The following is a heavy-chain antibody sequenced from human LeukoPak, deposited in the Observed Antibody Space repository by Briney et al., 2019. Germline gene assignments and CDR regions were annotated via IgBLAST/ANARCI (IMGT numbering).Heavy chain of an antibody. CDR1: GFTFDDYA. CDR2: IYHSGST. D-gene: IGHD3-22*01. CDR3: ARGLYYYDSSAERGRFDP. Sequence: LRLSCAASGFTFDDYAMHWVRQPPGKGLEWLGYIYHSGSTYYNPSLKSRVTISVDRSKNQFSLKLSSVTAADTAVYYCARGLYYYDSSAERGRFDPWGQGTLVTVSS. J-gene: IGHJ5*02. V-gene: IGHV4-30-2*01.